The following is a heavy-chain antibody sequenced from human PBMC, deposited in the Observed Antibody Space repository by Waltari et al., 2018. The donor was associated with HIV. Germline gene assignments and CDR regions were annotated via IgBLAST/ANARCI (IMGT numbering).Heavy chain of an antibody. D-gene: IGHD6-13*01. CDR1: GFRVSGAG. J-gene: IGHJ3*01. V-gene: IGHV3-33*01. CDR3: ARVPFASSWSADSFDV. Sequence: VQLEESGGGVVQPGRSRRLSCAASGFRVSGAGMQWVRQAPGKGLQWVAVIWYDGSKKEYSDSVKGRFTISKDNSKNTLFLQMNSLRVDDTAVYFCARVPFASSWSADSFDVWGPGTRITVSS. CDR2: IWYDGSKK.